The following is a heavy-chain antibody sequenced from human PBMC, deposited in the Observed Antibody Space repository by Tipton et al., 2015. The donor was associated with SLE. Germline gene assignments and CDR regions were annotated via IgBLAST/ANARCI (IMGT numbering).Heavy chain of an antibody. Sequence: QVQLVQSGAEVKKPGASVKVSCKASGYTFNIYGISWVRQAPGQGLEWMGWISPYNGNTNYAERFQGRFTMTTDTSTSTAYMDLTSLTSDDTAVYYCASARGATKFDSWGQGTLVTVSS. J-gene: IGHJ5*01. CDR3: ASARGATKFDS. D-gene: IGHD4/OR15-4a*01. V-gene: IGHV1-18*01. CDR1: GYTFNIYG. CDR2: ISPYNGNT.